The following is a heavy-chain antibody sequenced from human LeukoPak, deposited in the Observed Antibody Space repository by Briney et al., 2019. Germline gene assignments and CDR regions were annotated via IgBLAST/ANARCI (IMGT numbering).Heavy chain of an antibody. D-gene: IGHD2-21*02. J-gene: IGHJ5*02. Sequence: GGSLRLSCAASRFTFSSYAMSWVRQAPGKGLEWVSAISGSGGSTYYADSVKGRFTISRDNSKNTLYLQMNSLRAEDTAVYYCAKDGCGGDCYPHNWFDPWGQGTLVTVSS. CDR1: RFTFSSYA. CDR2: ISGSGGST. V-gene: IGHV3-23*01. CDR3: AKDGCGGDCYPHNWFDP.